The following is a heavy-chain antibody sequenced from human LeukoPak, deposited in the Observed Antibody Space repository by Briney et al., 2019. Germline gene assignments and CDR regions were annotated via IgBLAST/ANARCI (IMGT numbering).Heavy chain of an antibody. CDR3: ANVILGYCSSTSCYTDDY. V-gene: IGHV3-30-3*01. D-gene: IGHD2-2*02. CDR1: GFTFSSYA. CDR2: ISYDGSNK. J-gene: IGHJ4*02. Sequence: PGGSLRLSCAASGFTFSSYAMHWVRQAPGKGLEWVAVISYDGSNKYYADSVKGRFTISRDNSKNTLYLQMNSLRAEDTAVYYCANVILGYCSSTSCYTDDYWGQGTLVTVSS.